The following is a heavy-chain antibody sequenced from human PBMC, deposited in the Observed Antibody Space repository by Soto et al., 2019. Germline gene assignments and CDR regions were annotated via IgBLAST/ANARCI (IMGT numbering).Heavy chain of an antibody. CDR2: ISSSSSYT. J-gene: IGHJ4*02. CDR1: GFTFSDYY. V-gene: IGHV3-11*06. Sequence: GGSLRLSCAASGFTFSDYYMSWIRQAPGKGLEWVSYISSSSSYTNYADSVKGRFTISRDNAKNSLYLQMNSLRAEDTAVYYCARDPGGRRIDYWGQGTLVTVSS. CDR3: ARDPGGRRIDY. D-gene: IGHD2-8*02.